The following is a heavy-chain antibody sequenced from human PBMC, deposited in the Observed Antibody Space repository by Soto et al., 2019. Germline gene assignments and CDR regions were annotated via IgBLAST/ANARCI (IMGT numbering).Heavy chain of an antibody. CDR1: VASRNTAGYF. D-gene: IGHD3-10*01. J-gene: IGHJ4*02. V-gene: IGHV4-31*03. Sequence: PSESLSLTCNVSVASRNTAGYFWNWIRQPPGKGLEWIGSIHYSGNTYYIPSLKSRLTLSMDTSDNLVFLRLSSVTAADTAIYYCARDLASRGIGASDNWGQGTQVTVSS. CDR3: ARDLASRGIGASDN. CDR2: IHYSGNT.